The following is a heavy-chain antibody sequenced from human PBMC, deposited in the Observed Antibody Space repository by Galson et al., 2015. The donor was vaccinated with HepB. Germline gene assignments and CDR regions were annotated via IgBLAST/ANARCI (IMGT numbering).Heavy chain of an antibody. CDR1: GFSLSTSGVG. D-gene: IGHD2-15*01. CDR2: IYWDDDK. J-gene: IGHJ4*02. V-gene: IGHV2-5*02. Sequence: PALVKPTQTLTLTCTFSGFSLSTSGVGVGWIRQPPGKALEWLALIYWDDDKRYSPSLKSRLTITKDTSKNQVDLTMTNMDPVNTATYYCARRYCSGGSCYRHSGYYFDYWGQGTLVTVSS. CDR3: ARRYCSGGSCYRHSGYYFDY.